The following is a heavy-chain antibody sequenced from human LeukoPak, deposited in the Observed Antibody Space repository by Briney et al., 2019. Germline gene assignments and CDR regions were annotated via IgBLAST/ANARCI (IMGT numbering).Heavy chain of an antibody. Sequence: ASVKVSCKVSGYTLTELSMHWVRQAPGKGLEWMGGFDPEDGETIYAQKFQGRVTMTEGTSTDTAYMELSSLRSEDTAVYYCATDNRYSSSWYPLADYYYYMDVWGKGTTVTVSS. CDR1: GYTLTELS. CDR3: ATDNRYSSSWYPLADYYYYMDV. J-gene: IGHJ6*03. CDR2: FDPEDGET. D-gene: IGHD6-13*01. V-gene: IGHV1-24*01.